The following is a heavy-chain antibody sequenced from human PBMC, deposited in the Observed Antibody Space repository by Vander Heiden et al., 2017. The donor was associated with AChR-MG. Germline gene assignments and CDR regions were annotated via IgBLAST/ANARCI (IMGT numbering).Heavy chain of an antibody. CDR1: GFTFSSYA. CDR3: ARDDGGSGSYSSD. Sequence: QVQLVESGGGVVQPGRSLRPSCAASGFTFSSYAMHWVRQAPGKGLGWVAVISYDGSNKYYADSVKGRFTISRDNSKNTLYLQMNRLRAEDTAVYYCARDDGGSGSYSSDWGHGTLVTVSS. CDR2: ISYDGSNK. V-gene: IGHV3-30-3*01. D-gene: IGHD3-10*01. J-gene: IGHJ4*01.